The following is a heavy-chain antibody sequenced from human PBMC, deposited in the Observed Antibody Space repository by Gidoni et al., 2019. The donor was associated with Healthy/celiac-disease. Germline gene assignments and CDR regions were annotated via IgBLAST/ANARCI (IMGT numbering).Heavy chain of an antibody. CDR1: GFPFSSYG. J-gene: IGHJ4*02. Sequence: QVQLVASGGGVVQPGRSLRLSCAASGFPFSSYGMLWVRQAPGKGLGWVAVISYDGSNKYYADSVKGRFTISRDNSKNTLYLQMNSLRAEDTAVYYCAKASRDGQLGIDYWGQGTLVTVSS. CDR2: ISYDGSNK. CDR3: AKASRDGQLGIDY. V-gene: IGHV3-30*18. D-gene: IGHD6-13*01.